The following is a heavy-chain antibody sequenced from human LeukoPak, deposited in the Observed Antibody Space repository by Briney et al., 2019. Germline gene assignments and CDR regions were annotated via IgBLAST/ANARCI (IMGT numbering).Heavy chain of an antibody. V-gene: IGHV3-23*01. Sequence: PGGSLRLSCAASGFTFSSYAMGWVRQAPGKGLEWVSAISGSGGSTYYADSVKGRFTISRDNSKNTLYLQMNSLRAEDTAVYYCAKPYYDFWSGTPWYYFDYWGQGTLVTVSS. CDR1: GFTFSSYA. CDR3: AKPYYDFWSGTPWYYFDY. CDR2: ISGSGGST. J-gene: IGHJ4*02. D-gene: IGHD3-3*01.